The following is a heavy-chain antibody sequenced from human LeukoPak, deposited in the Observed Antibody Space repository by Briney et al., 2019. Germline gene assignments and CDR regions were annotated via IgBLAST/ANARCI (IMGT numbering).Heavy chain of an antibody. J-gene: IGHJ4*02. CDR3: TTAQGTPPHFDY. V-gene: IGHV3-15*01. D-gene: IGHD3-10*01. CDR1: GFTFSSYA. CDR2: IKSKTDGGTT. Sequence: GGSLRLSCAVSGFTFSSYAMNWVRQAPGKGLEWVGRIKSKTDGGTTDYAAPVKGRFTISRDDSKNTLYLQMNSLKTEDTAVYYCTTAQGTPPHFDYWGQGTLVTVSS.